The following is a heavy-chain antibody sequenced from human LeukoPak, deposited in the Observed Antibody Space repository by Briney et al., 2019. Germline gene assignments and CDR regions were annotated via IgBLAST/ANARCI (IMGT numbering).Heavy chain of an antibody. D-gene: IGHD5-12*01. CDR1: GYTLTNYH. V-gene: IGHV1-46*01. CDR2: INPSGGST. CDR3: ARPQNSGWHYFDY. Sequence: ASVKVSCKASGYTLTNYHIHWVRQAPGQGLEWMGFINPSGGSTTYAQKLQGRVTMTRDTSTSTVYMELSSLRSEDTALYYCARPQNSGWHYFDYWGLGTQVTVSS. J-gene: IGHJ4*02.